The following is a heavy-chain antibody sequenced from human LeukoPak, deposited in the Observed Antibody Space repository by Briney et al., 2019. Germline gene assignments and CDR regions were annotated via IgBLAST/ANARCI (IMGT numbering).Heavy chain of an antibody. D-gene: IGHD2-8*01. Sequence: GASVKVSCKASGYTFTSYGISWVRQAPGQGLEWMGWISAYNGNTNYAQKLQGRVTMTTDTSTSTAYMELRSLRSDDTAVYYCARVELEGKGYCTNAVCYGGVDYWGQGTLVTVSS. V-gene: IGHV1-18*01. J-gene: IGHJ4*02. CDR3: ARVELEGKGYCTNAVCYGGVDY. CDR1: GYTFTSYG. CDR2: ISAYNGNT.